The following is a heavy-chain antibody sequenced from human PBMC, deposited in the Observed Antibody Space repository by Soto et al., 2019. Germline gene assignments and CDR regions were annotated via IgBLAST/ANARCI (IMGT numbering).Heavy chain of an antibody. CDR1: GGSISSGVYY. D-gene: IGHD6-19*01. Sequence: SETLSLTCTVSGGSISSGVYYWSWIRQHPGKGLEWIGYIYYSGSTYYNPSLKSRVTISVDTSKNQFSLKLSSVTAADTAVYYCAREVAVAGTLEYYFDYWGQGTLVTVSS. CDR3: AREVAVAGTLEYYFDY. J-gene: IGHJ4*02. V-gene: IGHV4-31*03. CDR2: IYYSGST.